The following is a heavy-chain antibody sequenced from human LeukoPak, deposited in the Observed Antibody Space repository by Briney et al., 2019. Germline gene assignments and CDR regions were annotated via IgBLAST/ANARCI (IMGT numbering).Heavy chain of an antibody. CDR2: IYYTGST. J-gene: IGHJ4*02. D-gene: IGHD1-26*01. V-gene: IGHV4-39*01. Sequence: PSETLSLTCSVSGSSISGGTYYWGWIRQPPGKELEWIGSIYYTGSTYDNPSLKSRVTISVDTSKNQFPLKLSSVTAADTAVYYCARRGGSGRAFDYWGQGTLVTVSS. CDR1: GSSISGGTYY. CDR3: ARRGGSGRAFDY.